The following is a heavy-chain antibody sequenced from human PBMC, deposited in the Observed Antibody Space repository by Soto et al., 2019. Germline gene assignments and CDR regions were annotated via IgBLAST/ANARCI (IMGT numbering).Heavy chain of an antibody. J-gene: IGHJ4*02. D-gene: IGHD5-18*01. V-gene: IGHV3-33*01. CDR2: IWYDGSNK. Sequence: GVLRLSCAASGFTFNTYGMHWVRQAPGKGLEWVAVIWYDGSNKYYADSVKGRFTISRDNSKNTLYLQMNSLRAEDTAVYYCARDLGGSYGPFDYWGQGTLVTVSS. CDR1: GFTFNTYG. CDR3: ARDLGGSYGPFDY.